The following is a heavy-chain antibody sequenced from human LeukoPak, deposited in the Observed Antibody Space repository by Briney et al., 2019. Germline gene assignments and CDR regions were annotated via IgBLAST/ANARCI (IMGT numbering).Heavy chain of an antibody. D-gene: IGHD6-19*01. J-gene: IGHJ4*02. CDR2: LYYSGST. CDR1: GGSISSSSNY. Sequence: SETLSLTCTVSGGSISSSSNYWGWIRQPPGKGLEWVGGLYYSGSTYYNPSLKSRVTISVDTSKNQFSLKLSSVTAADTAVYYCTRQVGYSSGWYSHDYWGQGTLVTVSS. CDR3: TRQVGYSSGWYSHDY. V-gene: IGHV4-39*01.